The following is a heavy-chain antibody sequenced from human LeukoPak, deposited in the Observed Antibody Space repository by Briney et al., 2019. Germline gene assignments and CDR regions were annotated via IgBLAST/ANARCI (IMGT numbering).Heavy chain of an antibody. CDR1: SGSFRTYY. Sequence: PSETLSLTCTVSSGSFRTYYWGWIRQPPGKGLEWIGSIYYSGSTYNNPSLKSRVTISVDTSKNQFSLKLSSVTAADTAVYYCARLVGASCVDYWGQGTLVTVSS. D-gene: IGHD1-26*01. CDR2: IYYSGST. CDR3: ARLVGASCVDY. V-gene: IGHV4-39*07. J-gene: IGHJ4*02.